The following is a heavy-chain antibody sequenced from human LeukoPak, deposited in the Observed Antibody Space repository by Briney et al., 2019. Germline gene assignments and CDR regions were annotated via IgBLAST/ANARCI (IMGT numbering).Heavy chain of an antibody. CDR1: GYTFTGYF. CDR3: ARGGLQLWFLVDY. J-gene: IGHJ4*02. CDR2: INPNSGGT. D-gene: IGHD5-18*01. Sequence: ASVKVSCKASGYTFTGYFMHWVRQAPGQGLEWMGWINPNSGGTNYAQKFQDRVTMTRDTSISTAYMELSSLRSDDTAIYFCARGGLQLWFLVDYWGQGTLVTVSS. V-gene: IGHV1-2*02.